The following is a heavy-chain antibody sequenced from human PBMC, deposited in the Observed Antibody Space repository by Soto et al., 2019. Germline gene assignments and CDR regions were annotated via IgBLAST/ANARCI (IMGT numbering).Heavy chain of an antibody. J-gene: IGHJ3*02. V-gene: IGHV3-23*01. CDR2: ISGSGGSP. CDR3: AKTSDFWSGYYLDAFDI. D-gene: IGHD3-3*01. Sequence: GGSLRLSCAASGFTFSSYAMSWVRQAPGKGLEWVSAISGSGGSPYYADSVKGRFTISRDNSKNTLYLQMNSLRAEDTAVYYCAKTSDFWSGYYLDAFDIWGQGTMVTVSS. CDR1: GFTFSSYA.